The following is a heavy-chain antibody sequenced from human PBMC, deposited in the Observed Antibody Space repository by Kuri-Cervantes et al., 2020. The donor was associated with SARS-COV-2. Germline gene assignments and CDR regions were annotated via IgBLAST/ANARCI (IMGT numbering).Heavy chain of an antibody. CDR3: ARVGRVGATWADFDY. Sequence: SETLSLTCTVSGGSISSYYWSWIRQPPGKGLEWIGYIYYSGSTNYNPSLKSRVTISVDTSKNQFSLKLSSVTAADTAVYYCARVGRVGATWADFDYWGQRTLVTVSS. J-gene: IGHJ4*02. CDR1: GGSISSYY. CDR2: IYYSGST. D-gene: IGHD1-26*01. V-gene: IGHV4-59*01.